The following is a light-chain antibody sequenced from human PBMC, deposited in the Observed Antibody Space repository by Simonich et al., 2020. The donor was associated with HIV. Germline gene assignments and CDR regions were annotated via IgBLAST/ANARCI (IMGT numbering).Light chain of an antibody. J-gene: IGLJ3*02. V-gene: IGLV2-8*01. CDR2: EVS. Sequence: QSALTQPPSASGSPGQSVTISCTGTSSAVGGYNYVSWYQQHPGKAPKLMIYEVSKRPSGVPDRFAGSKSGNTASLTISGLQAEDEADYYCSSYTSSSTWVFGGGTKLTVL. CDR3: SSYTSSSTWV. CDR1: SSAVGGYNY.